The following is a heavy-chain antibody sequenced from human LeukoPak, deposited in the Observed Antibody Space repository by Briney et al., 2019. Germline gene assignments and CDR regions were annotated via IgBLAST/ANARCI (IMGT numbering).Heavy chain of an antibody. D-gene: IGHD1-1*01. V-gene: IGHV4-39*07. CDR2: IYYSGST. J-gene: IGHJ4*02. CDR3: ARDGNAL. CDR1: GAPVSGDPYY. Sequence: SETLSLTCTVSGAPVSGDPYYWGWIRQPPGKGLEWIGNIYYSGSTYYNPSLKSRVTISIDTSKNQFSLKLRSVTAADTAVYYCARDGNALWGQGTLVTVSS.